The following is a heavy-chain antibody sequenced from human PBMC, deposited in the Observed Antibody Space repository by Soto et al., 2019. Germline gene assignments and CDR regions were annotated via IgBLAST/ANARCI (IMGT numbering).Heavy chain of an antibody. CDR3: ARDPRDGYNYYYCCMDV. V-gene: IGHV1-46*03. D-gene: IGHD5-12*01. J-gene: IGHJ6*02. Sequence: ASVKVSCKASGYTFTSYYMHWVRQAPGQGLEWMGIINPSGGSTSYAEKFQGRVTMTRDTSTSTVYMELSSLRSEDTAVYYCARDPRDGYNYYYCCMDVWGQGTTVTVSS. CDR1: GYTFTSYY. CDR2: INPSGGST.